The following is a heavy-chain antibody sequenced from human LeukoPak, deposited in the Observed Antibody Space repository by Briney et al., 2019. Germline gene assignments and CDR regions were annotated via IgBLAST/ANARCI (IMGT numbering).Heavy chain of an antibody. CDR1: GYSFASYW. CDR2: IYPGDSTT. J-gene: IGHJ4*02. D-gene: IGHD6-19*01. Sequence: GESLKISCKASGYSFASYWIGWVRQMPGKALEWMGIIYPGDSTTRYSPSFQGRVTISADKSISTAYLQWSSLKASDTAMYYCARRTEVAGTDDYWGQGTLVTVSS. V-gene: IGHV5-51*01. CDR3: ARRTEVAGTDDY.